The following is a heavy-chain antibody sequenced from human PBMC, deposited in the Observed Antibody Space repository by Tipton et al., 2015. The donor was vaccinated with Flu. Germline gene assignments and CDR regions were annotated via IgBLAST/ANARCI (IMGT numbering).Heavy chain of an antibody. CDR2: IYTSGST. CDR1: GGSISSYY. D-gene: IGHD1-7*01. Sequence: TLSLTCTVSGGSISSYYWSWIRQPAGKGLEWIGRIYTSGSTNYNPSLKSRVTMSVDTSKNQFSLKLSSVTAADTAVYYCAKGNWNYVRYYFDYWGQGTLVTVSS. V-gene: IGHV4-4*07. J-gene: IGHJ4*02. CDR3: AKGNWNYVRYYFDY.